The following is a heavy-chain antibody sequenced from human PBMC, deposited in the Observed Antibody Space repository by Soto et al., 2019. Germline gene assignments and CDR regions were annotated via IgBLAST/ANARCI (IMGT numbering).Heavy chain of an antibody. D-gene: IGHD3-9*01. CDR3: AGQTRNYDILTGLDY. V-gene: IGHV5-51*01. CDR1: GYSFTSYW. Sequence: RGESLKISCKGSGYSFTSYWIGWVRQMPGKGLEWMGIIYPGDSDTRYSPSFQGQVTISADKSISTAYLQWSSLKASDTAMYYCAGQTRNYDILTGLDYWGQGTLVTVSS. J-gene: IGHJ4*02. CDR2: IYPGDSDT.